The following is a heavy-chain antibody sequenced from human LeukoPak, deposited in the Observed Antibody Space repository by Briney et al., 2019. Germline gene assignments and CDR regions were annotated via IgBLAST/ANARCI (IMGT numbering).Heavy chain of an antibody. CDR2: IYYSGST. D-gene: IGHD3-10*01. CDR1: GGSISSYY. J-gene: IGHJ4*02. V-gene: IGHV4-59*01. Sequence: SETLSLTCTVSGGSISSYYWSWIRQPPGKGLEWIGYIYYSGSTNYNPSLKSRVTISVDTSKNQFSQKLSSVTAADTAVYYCARNYYGSGTIDYWGQGTLVTVSS. CDR3: ARNYYGSGTIDY.